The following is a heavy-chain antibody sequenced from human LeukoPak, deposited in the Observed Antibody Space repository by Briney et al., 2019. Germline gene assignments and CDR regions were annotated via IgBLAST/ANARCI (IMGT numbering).Heavy chain of an antibody. D-gene: IGHD6-13*01. CDR1: GFTFDEYG. J-gene: IGHJ4*02. CDR3: ARVRGASSSSWYFDY. Sequence: GGSLRLSCAASGFTFDEYGMSWVRQVPGKGLEWVSGINWTGDRTGYADSVKGRFTISRDNAKNSLYLQMNSLRAEDTAVYYCARVRGASSSSWYFDYWGQGTLVTVSS. V-gene: IGHV3-20*04. CDR2: INWTGDRT.